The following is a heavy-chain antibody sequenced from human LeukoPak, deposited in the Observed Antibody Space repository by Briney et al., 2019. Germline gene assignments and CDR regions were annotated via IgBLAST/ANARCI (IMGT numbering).Heavy chain of an antibody. V-gene: IGHV4-39*01. Sequence: PSETLTLTCTVSAGSISSSSYYWGWIRQPPGKGLEWIGSIYYSGSTYYNPSLKSRVTISVDTSKNQFSLKLSSVTAADTAVYYCASVVVVSYYYIDVSGKGTTVTVSS. J-gene: IGHJ6*03. CDR1: AGSISSSSYY. CDR2: IYYSGST. CDR3: ASVVVVSYYYIDV. D-gene: IGHD2-2*01.